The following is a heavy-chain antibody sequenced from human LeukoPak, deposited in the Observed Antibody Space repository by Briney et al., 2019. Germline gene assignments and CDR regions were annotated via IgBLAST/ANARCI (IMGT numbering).Heavy chain of an antibody. Sequence: GASVKVSCKASGYTFTGYYMHWVRQAPGQGVERMGWINPNSGGTNYAQKFQGRVTMTRDMSISTAYMELSRLTSDDTAVHFCARGWDSGYDVNWFDPWGQGTLVTVSS. D-gene: IGHD5-12*01. CDR2: INPNSGGT. V-gene: IGHV1-2*02. J-gene: IGHJ5*02. CDR1: GYTFTGYY. CDR3: ARGWDSGYDVNWFDP.